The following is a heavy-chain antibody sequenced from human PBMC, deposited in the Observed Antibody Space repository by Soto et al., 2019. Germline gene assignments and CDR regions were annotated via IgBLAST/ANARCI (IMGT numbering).Heavy chain of an antibody. CDR2: ISGSGDST. CDR1: GFTFSSYA. CDR3: ARCRISDYYYFMDV. V-gene: IGHV3-23*01. D-gene: IGHD3-16*02. Sequence: PGGSLRLSCAASGFTFSSYAMSWVRQAPGKGLEWVSAISGSGDSTYYADSVKGRFTISRDNSKNTLYLQMNSLRAEDTAVYYCARCRISDYYYFMDVWGKGTTVTVSS. J-gene: IGHJ6*03.